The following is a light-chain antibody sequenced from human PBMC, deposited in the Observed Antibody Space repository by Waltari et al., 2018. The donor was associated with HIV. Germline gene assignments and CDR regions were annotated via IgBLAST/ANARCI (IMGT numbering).Light chain of an antibody. CDR3: QQYAASPLT. CDR1: LSVRSAS. J-gene: IGKJ4*01. Sequence: IVFTLSPGSLSLSPGERATLACRASLSVRSASLAWYQQKPGQPPRLLIFGASRRAPGIPDRFSGSGAVTDFILTISRLEPEDCAVYYCQQYAASPLTFGGGTRVEIK. CDR2: GAS. V-gene: IGKV3-20*01.